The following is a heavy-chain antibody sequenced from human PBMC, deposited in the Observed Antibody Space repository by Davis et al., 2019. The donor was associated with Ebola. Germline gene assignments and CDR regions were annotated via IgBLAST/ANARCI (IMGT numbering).Heavy chain of an antibody. D-gene: IGHD4-23*01. V-gene: IGHV3-30*18. J-gene: IGHJ4*02. CDR3: AKPLGRTVVTSYFDY. CDR1: GFTFSSYG. CDR2: ISYDGSNK. Sequence: GESLKISCAASGFTFSSYGMHWVRQAPGKGLEWVAVISYDGSNKYYADSVKGRFTISRDNSKNTLYLQMNSLRAEDTAVYYCAKPLGRTVVTSYFDYWGQGTLVTVSS.